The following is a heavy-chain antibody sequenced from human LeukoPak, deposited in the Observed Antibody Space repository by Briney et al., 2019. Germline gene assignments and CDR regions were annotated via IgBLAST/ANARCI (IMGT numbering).Heavy chain of an antibody. CDR3: ARTPQVAGYYYYYMDV. CDR2: IIPIFGTA. V-gene: IGHV1-69*05. CDR1: GGTFSSYA. Sequence: GASVKVSCKASGGTFSSYAISWVRQAPGQGLEWMGGIIPIFGTANYAQKLQGRVTMTTDTSTSTAYMELRSLRSDDTAVYYCARTPQVAGYYYYYMDVWGKGTTVTISS. D-gene: IGHD6-19*01. J-gene: IGHJ6*03.